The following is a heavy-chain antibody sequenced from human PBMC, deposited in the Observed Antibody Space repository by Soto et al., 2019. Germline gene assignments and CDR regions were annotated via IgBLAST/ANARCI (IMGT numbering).Heavy chain of an antibody. D-gene: IGHD6-19*01. V-gene: IGHV1-69*13. CDR2: IIPIFGTA. J-gene: IGHJ6*02. CDR3: AKVRYSSPMGYYYGMDV. CDR1: RVAFSKFI. Sequence: ASVKVSCKASRVAFSKFIVTWVRQAPGLGLEWVGGIIPIFGTANYAQKFQGRVTITADESTSTSYMEVNNLRSEDTAVYYCAKVRYSSPMGYYYGMDVSGQGTTVTGLL.